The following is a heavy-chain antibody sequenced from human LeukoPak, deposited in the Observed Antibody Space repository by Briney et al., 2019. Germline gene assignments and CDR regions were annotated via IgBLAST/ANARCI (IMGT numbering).Heavy chain of an antibody. CDR2: ISSSSSYI. D-gene: IGHD1-14*01. Sequence: EGSLRLSCAASGFTFSGSHMSWIRQAPGKGLEWVSYISSSSSYINYADSVKGRFTISRDNAKNSLYLQMSSLRAEDTAVYYCARLDGRYYFDYWGQGTLVTVSS. J-gene: IGHJ4*02. V-gene: IGHV3-11*03. CDR3: ARLDGRYYFDY. CDR1: GFTFSGSH.